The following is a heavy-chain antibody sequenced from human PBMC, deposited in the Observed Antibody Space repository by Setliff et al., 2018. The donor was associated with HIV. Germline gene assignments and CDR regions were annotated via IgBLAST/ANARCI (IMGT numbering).Heavy chain of an antibody. CDR1: GGSISSSY. D-gene: IGHD3-16*01. V-gene: IGHV4-59*08. CDR2: IHYSGST. J-gene: IGHJ5*02. CDR3: AKRTFGSGRLDP. Sequence: KSSETLSLTCTVSGGSISSSYWTWTRQPPGKGLEWIGNIHYSGSTNYNPSLKSRVTISVDTSRSQFSLKLSSVTAADTAVYYCAKRTFGSGRLDPWGQGTLVTVSS.